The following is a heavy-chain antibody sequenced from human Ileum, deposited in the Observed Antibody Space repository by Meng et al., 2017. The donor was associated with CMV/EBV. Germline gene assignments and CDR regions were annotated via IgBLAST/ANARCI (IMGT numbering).Heavy chain of an antibody. Sequence: SCAVSGDSSSSNSWWTWIRQPPGKGLEWIGEMHHSRDATYNPSLKSRITISVDQSNNQFSLKLSSVTAADTAVYYCARAKYWSLDYWGQGTLVTVSS. CDR2: MHHSRDA. CDR3: ARAKYWSLDY. J-gene: IGHJ4*02. D-gene: IGHD2/OR15-2a*01. CDR1: GDSSSSNSW. V-gene: IGHV4-4*02.